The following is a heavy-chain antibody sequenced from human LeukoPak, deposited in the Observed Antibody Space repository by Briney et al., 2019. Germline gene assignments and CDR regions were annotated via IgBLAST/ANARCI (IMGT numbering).Heavy chain of an antibody. V-gene: IGHV4-59*08. CDR1: GGSISRYY. J-gene: IGHJ4*02. CDR3: AKMATYYFDY. D-gene: IGHD5-12*01. Sequence: PSETLSLTCTVSGGSISRYYWSWIRQPPGKGLEWIGYIYYSGSTNYNPSLKSRVTISVDTSKNQFSLKLSSVTAADTAVYYCAKMATYYFDYWGQGTLVTVSS. CDR2: IYYSGST.